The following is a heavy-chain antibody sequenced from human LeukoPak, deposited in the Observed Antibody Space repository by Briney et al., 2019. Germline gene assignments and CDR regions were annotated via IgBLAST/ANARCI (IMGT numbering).Heavy chain of an antibody. J-gene: IGHJ5*02. D-gene: IGHD2-2*01. Sequence: PSETLSLTCTVSGGYISSYYWSWIRQPAGKGLEWIGRIYTSGSTNYNPSLKSRVTMSVDTSKSQFSLKLSSVTAADTAVYYCARVEYQLSQCCWFDPWGQGTLVTVSS. V-gene: IGHV4-4*07. CDR2: IYTSGST. CDR3: ARVEYQLSQCCWFDP. CDR1: GGYISSYY.